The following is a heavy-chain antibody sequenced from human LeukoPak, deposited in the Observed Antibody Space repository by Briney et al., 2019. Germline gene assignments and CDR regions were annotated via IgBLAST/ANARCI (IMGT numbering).Heavy chain of an antibody. CDR2: INPSGGST. J-gene: IGHJ5*02. CDR1: GYTFTSYY. V-gene: IGHV1-46*01. D-gene: IGHD6-13*01. Sequence: ASVKVSCKASGYTFTSYYMHWVRQAPGQGLEWMGIINPSGGSTSYAQKFQGRVTMTRDTSTSTVYMELSSLRSEDTAAYYCARGPYTPSPGIAAAYWFDPWGQGTLVTVSS. CDR3: ARGPYTPSPGIAAAYWFDP.